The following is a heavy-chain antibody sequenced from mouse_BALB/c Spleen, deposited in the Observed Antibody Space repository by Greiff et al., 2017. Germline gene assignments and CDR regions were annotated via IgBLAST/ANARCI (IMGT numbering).Heavy chain of an antibody. CDR3: ARADGYYVY. CDR2: ISSGGSYT. V-gene: IGHV5-6*01. D-gene: IGHD2-3*01. CDR1: GFTFSSYG. J-gene: IGHJ3*01. Sequence: EVKLMESGGDLVKPGGSLKLSCAASGFTFSSYGMSWVRQTPDKRLEWVATISSGGSYTYYPDSVKGRFTISRDNAKNTLYLQMSSLKSEDTAMYYCARADGYYVYWGQGTLVTVSA.